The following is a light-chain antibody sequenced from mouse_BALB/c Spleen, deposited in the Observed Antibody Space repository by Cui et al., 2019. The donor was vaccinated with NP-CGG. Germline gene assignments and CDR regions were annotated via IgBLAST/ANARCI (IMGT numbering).Light chain of an antibody. CDR3: ALWYSNHWV. Sequence: QAVVTQESALTTSPGETVTLTCRSSTGAVTTSNYANWVQEKPDHLFTGLIGDKAALTITGAQTEDEAIYFCALWYSNHWVFGGGTKLTVL. CDR1: TGAVTTSNY. J-gene: IGLJ1*01. V-gene: IGLV1*01.